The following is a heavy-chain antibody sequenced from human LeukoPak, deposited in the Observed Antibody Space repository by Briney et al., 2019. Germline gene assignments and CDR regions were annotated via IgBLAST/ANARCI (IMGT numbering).Heavy chain of an antibody. D-gene: IGHD5-24*01. CDR3: ARYGFSGVWQGGWHAFDI. CDR2: INPTSGDT. V-gene: IGHV1-46*01. CDR1: GYTFTSYY. J-gene: IGHJ3*02. Sequence: GASVKVSCKASGYTFTSYYVHWVRQAPGQGLEWMGIINPTSGDTDYAQNFQGRVTMTRDMSTSTVYMELSSLRSEDTAVYYCARYGFSGVWQGGWHAFDIWGLGTMVTVSS.